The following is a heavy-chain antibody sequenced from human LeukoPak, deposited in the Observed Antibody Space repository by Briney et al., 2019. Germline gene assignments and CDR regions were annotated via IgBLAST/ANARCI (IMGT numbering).Heavy chain of an antibody. CDR2: IRSKAYGGTT. V-gene: IGHV3-49*04. Sequence: HPGGSLRLSCTASGFTFGDYAMSWVRQAPGKGLEWVGFIRSKAYGGTTEYAASVKGRFTISRDDSKSIAYLQMNSLKTEDTAVYYCTRPSPLGGYNFEYFDYWGQGTLVTVSS. CDR3: TRPSPLGGYNFEYFDY. J-gene: IGHJ4*02. D-gene: IGHD5-24*01. CDR1: GFTFGDYA.